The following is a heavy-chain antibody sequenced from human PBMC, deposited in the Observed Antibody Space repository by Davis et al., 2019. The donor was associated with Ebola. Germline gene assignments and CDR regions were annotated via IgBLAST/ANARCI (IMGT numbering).Heavy chain of an antibody. CDR1: GFTFSSYW. V-gene: IGHV3-74*01. D-gene: IGHD6-19*01. CDR3: ARVSYTNGLYYFDY. Sequence: HTEGSLRLSCAASGFTFSSYWMHWVRQAPGKGLVWVSRINSDGSSTSYADSVKGRFTISRDNAKNSLYLQLNSLRAEDTAVYYCARVSYTNGLYYFDYWGQGTLVTVSS. J-gene: IGHJ4*02. CDR2: INSDGSST.